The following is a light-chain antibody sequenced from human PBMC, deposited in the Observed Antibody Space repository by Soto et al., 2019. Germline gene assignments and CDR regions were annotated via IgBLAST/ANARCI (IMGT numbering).Light chain of an antibody. CDR3: QQLHVYPST. Sequence: IQLTQSPSSLSASVGDRVTITCRASQDINSYLAWYQQKPGKAPNLLIYAGTSLQSGVPSRFSGSGSGTELTLTIRSLQPEDFATYYCQQLHVYPSTFGGGTKVE. CDR2: AGT. V-gene: IGKV1-9*01. J-gene: IGKJ4*01. CDR1: QDINSY.